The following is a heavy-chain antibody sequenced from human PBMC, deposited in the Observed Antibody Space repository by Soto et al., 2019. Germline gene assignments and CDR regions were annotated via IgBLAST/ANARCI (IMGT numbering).Heavy chain of an antibody. CDR3: ANFGDYGGFDP. V-gene: IGHV3-73*01. D-gene: IGHD3-10*01. J-gene: IGHJ5*02. Sequence: GGSLRLSCAASGFTFSDSAMHWVRQASGKGLEWVGRIKSHADTYATAYAASVKGSFTISSDDSKNTTYLEMNSLKTEDTAVYYCANFGDYGGFDPWGQGTLVTVSS. CDR1: GFTFSDSA. CDR2: IKSHADTYAT.